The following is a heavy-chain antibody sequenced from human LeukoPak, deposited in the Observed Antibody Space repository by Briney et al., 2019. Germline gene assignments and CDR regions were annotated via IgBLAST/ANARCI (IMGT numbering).Heavy chain of an antibody. CDR1: GLTFSDYY. V-gene: IGHV3-11*06. D-gene: IGHD3-10*01. J-gene: IGHJ5*02. CDR3: ARVTYGSGSYWFDP. CDR2: ISSSSSYT. Sequence: GGSLRLSCAASGLTFSDYYMSWIRQAPGKGLEWVSYISSSSSYTNYADSVKGRFTISRDNAKNSLYLQMNSLRAEDTAVYYCARVTYGSGSYWFDPWGQGTLVTVSS.